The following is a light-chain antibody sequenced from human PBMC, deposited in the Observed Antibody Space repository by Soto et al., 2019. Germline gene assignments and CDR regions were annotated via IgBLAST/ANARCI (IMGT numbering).Light chain of an antibody. CDR1: QSVRSY. Sequence: EIVLTQSPATLSLSPGERATLSCRASQSVRSYLVWYQQKPGQAPRLLIYEASNRATGFPARFSGSGSGTDFTLTISSLEPEDFAVYYCQQRASWPWTFGQGTKVDIK. CDR2: EAS. J-gene: IGKJ1*01. CDR3: QQRASWPWT. V-gene: IGKV3-11*01.